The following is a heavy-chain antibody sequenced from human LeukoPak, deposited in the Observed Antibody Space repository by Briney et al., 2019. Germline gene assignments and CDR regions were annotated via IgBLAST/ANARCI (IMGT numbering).Heavy chain of an antibody. CDR3: ARFRLSGEGEYYFDY. Sequence: GGSLRLSCAASGLTVSTNYMTWVRQAPGKGLEWVSIIYSNNHTYYADSVKGRFTISRDNAKNTLYLQMSSLRAEDTAVYYCARFRLSGEGEYYFDYWGQGTLVTVSS. D-gene: IGHD7-27*01. CDR2: IYSNNHT. CDR1: GLTVSTNY. V-gene: IGHV3-53*01. J-gene: IGHJ4*02.